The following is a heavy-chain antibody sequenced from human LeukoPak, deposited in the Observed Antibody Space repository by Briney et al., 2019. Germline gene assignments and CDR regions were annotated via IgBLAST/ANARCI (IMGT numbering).Heavy chain of an antibody. V-gene: IGHV3-48*01. Sequence: GGSLRLSCAASGFTFRSYNMNWVRQAPGKGLEWVSYITGGSTTIYYADSVKGRFTISRDNSKNTLYLQMNSLRAEDTAVYYCAKDLWFGEFDYWGQGTLVTVSS. CDR2: ITGGSTTI. D-gene: IGHD3-10*01. CDR1: GFTFRSYN. CDR3: AKDLWFGEFDY. J-gene: IGHJ4*02.